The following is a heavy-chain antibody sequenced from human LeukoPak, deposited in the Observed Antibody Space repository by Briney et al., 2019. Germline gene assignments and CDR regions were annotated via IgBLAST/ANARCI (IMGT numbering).Heavy chain of an antibody. CDR1: GFTFSSYW. CDR3: ARDNYDFWSGYPTHFDY. J-gene: IGHJ4*02. V-gene: IGHV3-7*01. Sequence: PGGSLRLSCAASGFTFSSYWMSWVRQAPGNGLEWVANIKQDGSEKYYVDSVKGRFTISRDNAKNSLYLQMNSLRAEDTAVYYCARDNYDFWSGYPTHFDYWGQGALVTVSS. D-gene: IGHD3-3*01. CDR2: IKQDGSEK.